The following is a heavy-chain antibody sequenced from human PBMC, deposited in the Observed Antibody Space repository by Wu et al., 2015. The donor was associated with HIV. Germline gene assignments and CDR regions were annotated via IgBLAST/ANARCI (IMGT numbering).Heavy chain of an antibody. CDR2: MDPNSGNT. D-gene: IGHD1-26*01. J-gene: IGHJ5*02. CDR3: ARGAGIVGSWYNWFDP. CDR1: GYTFINYD. Sequence: QVQLVQSGVEVKKPGASVKVSCKASGYTFINYDINWVRQATGQGLEWMGWMDPNSGNTGYAQKFQERVTMTRNTSISTAYMELSSLRSEDTAVYYCARGAGIVGSWYNWFDPWGQGTLVTVSS. V-gene: IGHV1-8*01.